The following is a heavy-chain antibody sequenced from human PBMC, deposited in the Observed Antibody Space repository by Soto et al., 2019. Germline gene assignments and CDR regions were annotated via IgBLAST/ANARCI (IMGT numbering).Heavy chain of an antibody. J-gene: IGHJ6*02. Sequence: LSLTCAVYGGSFSGYYWSWIRQPPGKGLEWIGEINHSGSTNYNPSLKSRVTISVDTSKNQFSLKLSSVTAADTAVYYCARGTGLRYFDWLSANYYYGMDVWGQGTTVTVSS. CDR3: ARGTGLRYFDWLSANYYYGMDV. CDR2: INHSGST. V-gene: IGHV4-34*01. D-gene: IGHD3-9*01. CDR1: GGSFSGYY.